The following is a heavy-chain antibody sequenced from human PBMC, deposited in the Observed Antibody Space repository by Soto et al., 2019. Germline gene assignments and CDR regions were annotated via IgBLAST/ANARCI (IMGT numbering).Heavy chain of an antibody. Sequence: GASVKVSCKASGGTFSSYTISWVRQAPGQGLEWMGRIIPILGIANYAQKFQGRVTITADKSTSTAYMELSSLRSEDTAVYYCARGPYDYIWGSYRTYFDYWGQGTLVTVSS. D-gene: IGHD3-16*02. CDR3: ARGPYDYIWGSYRTYFDY. J-gene: IGHJ4*02. V-gene: IGHV1-69*02. CDR1: GGTFSSYT. CDR2: IIPILGIA.